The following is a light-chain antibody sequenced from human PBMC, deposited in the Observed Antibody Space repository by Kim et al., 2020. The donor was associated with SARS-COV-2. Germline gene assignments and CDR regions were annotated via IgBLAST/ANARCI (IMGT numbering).Light chain of an antibody. CDR2: DAS. CDR1: QGIRND. J-gene: IGKJ2*01. Sequence: GAVGDRVTNTGRASQGIRNDLGWYQKTPGKAPKLLIYDASSLQSGVPARFSGNGSGTDFTLTISSLQPEDFATYYCLQDYNYPYTFGQGTKLEI. CDR3: LQDYNYPYT. V-gene: IGKV1-6*01.